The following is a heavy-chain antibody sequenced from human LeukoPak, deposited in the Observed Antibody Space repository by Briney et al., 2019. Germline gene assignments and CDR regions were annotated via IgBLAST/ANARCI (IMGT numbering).Heavy chain of an antibody. Sequence: GGSLRLSCAASGFTFSSYSMNWVRQAPGKGLEWVSSISSSSSYIYYADSVKGRFTISRDNAKNSLYLQMNSLRSEDTAVYYCAKAREWELLSAFEVWGQGTVVTVSS. CDR2: ISSSSSYI. V-gene: IGHV3-21*01. J-gene: IGHJ3*01. D-gene: IGHD1-26*01. CDR3: AKAREWELLSAFEV. CDR1: GFTFSSYS.